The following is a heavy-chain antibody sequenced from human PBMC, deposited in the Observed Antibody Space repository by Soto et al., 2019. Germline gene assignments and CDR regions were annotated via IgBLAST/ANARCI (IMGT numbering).Heavy chain of an antibody. CDR3: ATQEVGGRYVYTFDP. CDR2: IYYSGST. J-gene: IGHJ5*02. Sequence: QLQLQESGPGLVKPSETLSLTCTVSGGSISSSNYYWGWIRQPPGKGLEWIGSIYYSGSTYYNPSLRSRVTISVDTSKNHFSLKLSSVTAADTAVYYCATQEVGGRYVYTFDPWGQGTLVTVSS. D-gene: IGHD1-26*01. CDR1: GGSISSSNYY. V-gene: IGHV4-39*01.